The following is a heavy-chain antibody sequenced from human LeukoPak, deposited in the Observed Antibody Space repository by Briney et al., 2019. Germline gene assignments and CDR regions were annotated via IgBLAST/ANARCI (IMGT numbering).Heavy chain of an antibody. V-gene: IGHV3-23*01. CDR1: GFILSSYV. J-gene: IGHJ4*02. CDR3: ANTGGLGY. CDR2: ISGSGGST. Sequence: PGGSLRLSCAASGFILSSYVMTWVRQAPGEGLEWVSSISGSGGSTYYADSVKGRFTISRDNSKNTLYLQMNSLRAEDTAVYYCANTGGLGYWGQGSLVTVCS. D-gene: IGHD2-8*02.